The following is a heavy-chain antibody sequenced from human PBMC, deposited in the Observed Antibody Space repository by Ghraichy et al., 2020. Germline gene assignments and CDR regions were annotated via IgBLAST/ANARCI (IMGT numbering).Heavy chain of an antibody. Sequence: SETLSLTCTVSGGSISSYYWSWIRQPPGKGLEWIGYIYYSGSTNYNPSLKSRVTISVDTSKNQFSLKLSSVTAADTAVYYCAGSHDYTLIGHWGQGTLVTFSS. J-gene: IGHJ4*02. V-gene: IGHV4-59*01. CDR1: GGSISSYY. CDR3: AGSHDYTLIGH. D-gene: IGHD4-11*01. CDR2: IYYSGST.